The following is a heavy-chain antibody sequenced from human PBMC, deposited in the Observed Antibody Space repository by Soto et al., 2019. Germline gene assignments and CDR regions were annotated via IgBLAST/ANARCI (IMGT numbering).Heavy chain of an antibody. V-gene: IGHV4-4*02. CDR2: IYQSGTT. Sequence: SETLSLTCAVSGGSISSRNWWTWVRQPPGKGLEWIGEIYQSGTTNYNTSLKSRVTMSVDKSKNQFSLRLNSMTAADAAVYFCARKKIAPPGSYNGLDFWGQGPTVTAPS. D-gene: IGHD6-13*01. CDR1: GGSISSRNW. CDR3: ARKKIAPPGSYNGLDF. J-gene: IGHJ6*02.